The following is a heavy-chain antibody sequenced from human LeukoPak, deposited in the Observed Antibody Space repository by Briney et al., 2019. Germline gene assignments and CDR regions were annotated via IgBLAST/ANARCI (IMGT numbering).Heavy chain of an antibody. D-gene: IGHD3-10*01. CDR2: IYSGGST. CDR1: GFTFSSYA. CDR3: ARNGGYFDY. V-gene: IGHV3-53*01. Sequence: QPGGSLRLSCAASGFTFSSYAMSWVRQAPGKGLEWVSVIYSGGSTYYADSVKGRFTISRDNSKNTLYLQMNSLRAEDTAVYYCARNGGYFDYWGQGTLVTVSS. J-gene: IGHJ4*02.